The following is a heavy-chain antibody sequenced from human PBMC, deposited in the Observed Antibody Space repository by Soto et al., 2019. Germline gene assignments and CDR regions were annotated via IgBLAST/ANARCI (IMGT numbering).Heavy chain of an antibody. V-gene: IGHV3-7*05. J-gene: IGHJ6*02. CDR2: IKQDGSEK. Sequence: PGGSLRLSCAASGFTFSSYWMSWVRQAPGKGLEWVANIKQDGSEKYYVDSVKGRFTISRDNAKNSLYLQMNSLRAEDTAVYYCARVSQQLVWGYYYYYGMDVWGQGTTVTVSS. CDR3: ARVSQQLVWGYYYYYGMDV. CDR1: GFTFSSYW. D-gene: IGHD6-13*01.